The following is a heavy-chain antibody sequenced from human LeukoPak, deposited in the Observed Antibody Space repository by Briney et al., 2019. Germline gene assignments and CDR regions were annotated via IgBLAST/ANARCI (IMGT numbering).Heavy chain of an antibody. D-gene: IGHD3-10*01. CDR1: GGSIGSFY. V-gene: IGHV4-59*01. J-gene: IGHJ4*02. CDR3: ARGFIPYYYGSGSYYPFDY. Sequence: SETLSLTCTVSGGSIGSFYWSWIRQPPGKGLEWIGYIYYSGSTNYNPSLKSRATISVDTSKNQFSLKLSSVTAADTAVYYCARGFIPYYYGSGSYYPFDYWGQGTLVTVSS. CDR2: IYYSGST.